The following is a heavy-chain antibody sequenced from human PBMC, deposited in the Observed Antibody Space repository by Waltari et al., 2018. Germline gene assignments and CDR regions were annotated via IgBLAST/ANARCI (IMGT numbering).Heavy chain of an antibody. CDR1: GYTFNNYV. Sequence: QLQLEQSGAEVKKPGASVKVSCKASGYTFNNYVINWVRQATGQGLEWMGWISNYNVITNYAQKFRVRVIFTTDTSTSTAYMELRSLTSDDTAVYYCAREGGYGGSTWSPGHQYYYMDVWGKGTTVTISS. V-gene: IGHV1-18*01. CDR3: AREGGYGGSTWSPGHQYYYMDV. J-gene: IGHJ6*03. D-gene: IGHD6-13*01. CDR2: ISNYNVIT.